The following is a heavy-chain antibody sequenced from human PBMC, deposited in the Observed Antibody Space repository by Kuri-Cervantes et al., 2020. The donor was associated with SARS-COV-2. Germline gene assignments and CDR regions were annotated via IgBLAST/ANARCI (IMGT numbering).Heavy chain of an antibody. CDR1: GGSVRSGSYY. D-gene: IGHD2-15*01. CDR3: ARDLPGYCSGGSCGGQFGY. Sequence: AGTLRLSCTVSGGSVRSGSYYWSWIRQPPGKGLEWLGYMYYTGSTNYTPSLKSRVTISVDTSKNQFSLMLRSVTAADAAVYYCARDLPGYCSGGSCGGQFGYWGQGTLVTVSS. CDR2: MYYTGST. V-gene: IGHV4-61*01. J-gene: IGHJ4*02.